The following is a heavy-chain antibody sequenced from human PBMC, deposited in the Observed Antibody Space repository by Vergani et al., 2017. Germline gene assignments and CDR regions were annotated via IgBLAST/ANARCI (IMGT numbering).Heavy chain of an antibody. D-gene: IGHD4-17*01. CDR1: GGSISSYY. CDR2: IYYSGST. Sequence: QVQLQESGPGLVKPSETLSLTCTVSGGSISSYYWSWIRQPPGKGLEWIGYIYYSGSTYYNPSLKSRVTMSVDTSKNQFSLKLSSVTAADTAVYYCARGNDYGDVDYWGQGTLVTVSS. V-gene: IGHV4-59*12. J-gene: IGHJ4*02. CDR3: ARGNDYGDVDY.